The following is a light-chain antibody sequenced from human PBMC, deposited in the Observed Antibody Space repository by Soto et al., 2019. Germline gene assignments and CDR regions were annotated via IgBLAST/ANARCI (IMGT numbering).Light chain of an antibody. Sequence: QSVLTQPASVSGSPGQSITISCTGTSSDVGAYNYVSWYQQYPGKAPKLMIYEVSNRPSGVSNRFSGSKSGYTASLTISGLQAEDEADYYCNSYTSSSTYVFGTGTKLTVL. CDR3: NSYTSSSTYV. CDR2: EVS. V-gene: IGLV2-14*01. J-gene: IGLJ1*01. CDR1: SSDVGAYNY.